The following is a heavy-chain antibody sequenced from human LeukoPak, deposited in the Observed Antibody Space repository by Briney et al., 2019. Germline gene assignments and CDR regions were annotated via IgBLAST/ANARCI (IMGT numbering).Heavy chain of an antibody. Sequence: PGGSLRLSCAASGFTFDDYGMSWVRQAPGKGLEWVSGINWNGGSTGYAYSVKGRFTISRDNAKNSLYLQMNSLRAEDTALYYCARRPRYCSSTSCYKGAFDIWGQGTMVTVSS. CDR3: ARRPRYCSSTSCYKGAFDI. CDR2: INWNGGST. CDR1: GFTFDDYG. D-gene: IGHD2-2*02. V-gene: IGHV3-20*04. J-gene: IGHJ3*02.